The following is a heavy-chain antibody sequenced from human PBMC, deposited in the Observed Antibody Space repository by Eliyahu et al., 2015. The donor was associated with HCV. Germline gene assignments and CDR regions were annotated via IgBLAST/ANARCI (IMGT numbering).Heavy chain of an antibody. D-gene: IGHD2-2*01. CDR3: AKDGCDITSCLDY. J-gene: IGHJ4*02. CDR1: GFXFSNYA. V-gene: IGHV3-23*01. CDR2: XSTXGDTT. Sequence: EVQLLESGGGLVQSGGSLRLSCAASGFXFSNYAMTWVRQAPGKGLEXXSGXSTXGDTTYYADSXKGRFTISRDNSKNTLFLQMNSVRAEDTAVYYCAKDGCDITSCLDYWGQGTLVTVSS.